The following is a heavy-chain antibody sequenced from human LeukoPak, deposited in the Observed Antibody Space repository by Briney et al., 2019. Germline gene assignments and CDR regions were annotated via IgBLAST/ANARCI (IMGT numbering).Heavy chain of an antibody. D-gene: IGHD6-13*01. J-gene: IGHJ4*02. V-gene: IGHV4-38-2*02. Sequence: SETLSLTCTVSGYSISSGYYWGWIRQPPGKGLEWIGTLSHLGSSYFNPSLRSRVAILLDTSKNQFSLKLSSVTAADTAVYYCARGEAAALIYWGQGTLVTVSS. CDR2: LSHLGSS. CDR1: GYSISSGYY. CDR3: ARGEAAALIY.